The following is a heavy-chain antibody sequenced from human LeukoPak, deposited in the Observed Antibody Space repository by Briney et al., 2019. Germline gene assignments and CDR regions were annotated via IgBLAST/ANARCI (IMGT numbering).Heavy chain of an antibody. J-gene: IGHJ5*02. V-gene: IGHV4-4*08. Sequence: NASETLSLTCTVSGGSISSYYWSWIRQPPGKGLEWIGRIYTSGSTNYNPSLKSRVTISVDTSKNQFSLKLSSVTAADTAVYYCARESAGWFDPWGQGTLVTVSS. CDR2: IYTSGST. CDR1: GGSISSYY. CDR3: ARESAGWFDP.